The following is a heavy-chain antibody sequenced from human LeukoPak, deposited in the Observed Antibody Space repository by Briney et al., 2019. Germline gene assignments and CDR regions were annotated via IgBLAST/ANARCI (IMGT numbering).Heavy chain of an antibody. V-gene: IGHV4-59*08. CDR1: GGSISSYY. CDR2: IYYSGIN. D-gene: IGHD4-17*01. J-gene: IGHJ3*02. CDR3: ARQRTTVTTASAFDI. Sequence: SETLSLTCTVSGGSISSYYWSWIRQPPGKGLEWIGYIYYSGINNYNPSLKSRVTISVDTSKNQFSLKLSSVTAADTAVYYCARQRTTVTTASAFDIWGQGTMVTVSS.